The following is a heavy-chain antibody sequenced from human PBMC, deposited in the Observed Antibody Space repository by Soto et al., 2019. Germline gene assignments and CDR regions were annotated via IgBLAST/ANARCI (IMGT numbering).Heavy chain of an antibody. V-gene: IGHV4-31*03. CDR1: GGSISSGGYY. CDR2: IYSSGST. Sequence: SETLSLTCTVSGGSISSGGYYWSWIRQHPGKGLGWIGYIYSSGSTYYNPSLKSRVTISVDTSKNQFSLKLSSVTAADTAVYYCARELAVVTTNNWFDTWRQGTLVTVSS. D-gene: IGHD2-21*02. J-gene: IGHJ5*02. CDR3: ARELAVVTTNNWFDT.